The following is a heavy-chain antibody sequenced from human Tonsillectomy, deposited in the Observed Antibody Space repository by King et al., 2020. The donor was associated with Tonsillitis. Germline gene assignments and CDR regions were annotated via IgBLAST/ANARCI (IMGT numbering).Heavy chain of an antibody. CDR3: AADPPGWNSFDI. CDR2: ISPDNGRT. D-gene: IGHD1-1*01. Sequence: QLVQSGAEMKKPGASVKVSCKASGYTFTDYFIHWVRQAPGQGLEWRGWISPDNGRTNYAPKFRGWVTMTRDTSITTAYLELTRLTSDDTAVYYCAADPPGWNSFDIWGQGTMVTVSS. CDR1: GYTFTDYF. V-gene: IGHV1-2*04. J-gene: IGHJ3*02.